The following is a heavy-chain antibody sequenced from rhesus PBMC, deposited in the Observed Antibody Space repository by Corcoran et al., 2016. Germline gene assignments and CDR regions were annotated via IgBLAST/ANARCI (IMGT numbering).Heavy chain of an antibody. V-gene: IGHV4-122*02. Sequence: QVQLQESGPGLVKPSETLSLTCAVSGGSISSGYYYWSWIRQPPGKGLGWIDYITYSGSTTYNPSLKSRVTISRDTSKNQFSLKLSSVTAADTAVYYCARFTVTTERDAFDFWGQGLRVTVSS. J-gene: IGHJ3*01. CDR3: ARFTVTTERDAFDF. CDR2: ITYSGST. CDR1: GGSISSGYYY. D-gene: IGHD4-23*01.